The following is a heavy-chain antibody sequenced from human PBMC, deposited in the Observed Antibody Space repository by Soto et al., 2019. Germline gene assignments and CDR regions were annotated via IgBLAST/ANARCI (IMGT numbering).Heavy chain of an antibody. CDR2: MNPNTGNS. CDR3: ARRAETNGWNGFGADKYYFDF. CDR1: GYTFTSYD. V-gene: IGHV1-8*01. Sequence: ASVKVSCKASGYTFTSYDIYRVRQATGQGLEWMGWMNPNTGNSGYAQKFQGRVTVTSDTSINTVHMELSSLRSEDTAVYYCARRAETNGWNGFGADKYYFDFWGQGTLVTVSS. J-gene: IGHJ4*02. D-gene: IGHD1-1*01.